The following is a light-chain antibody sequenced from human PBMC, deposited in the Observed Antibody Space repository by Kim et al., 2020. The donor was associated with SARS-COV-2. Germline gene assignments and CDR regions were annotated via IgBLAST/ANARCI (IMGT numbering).Light chain of an antibody. Sequence: PGQTARITCSGDALPKQYAYWYQQTPGQAPVVVIYKDSERPSGIPERFSGSSSGTTVTLTISGVQAEDEADYYCQSADSSGTYQVFGTGTKVTVL. CDR1: ALPKQY. J-gene: IGLJ1*01. CDR3: QSADSSGTYQV. CDR2: KDS. V-gene: IGLV3-25*03.